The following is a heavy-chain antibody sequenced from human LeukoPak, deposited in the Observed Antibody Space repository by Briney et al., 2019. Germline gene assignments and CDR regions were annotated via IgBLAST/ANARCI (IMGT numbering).Heavy chain of an antibody. D-gene: IGHD1-26*01. Sequence: SVKVSCKASGGTFSSYAISWVRQAPGQGLEWMGGIIPIFGTANYAQKFQGRVTITADKSTSTGYMELSSLRSEDTAVYYCAARYSGSYYYYYYMDVWGKGTTVTVSS. J-gene: IGHJ6*03. CDR1: GGTFSSYA. CDR2: IIPIFGTA. V-gene: IGHV1-69*06. CDR3: AARYSGSYYYYYYMDV.